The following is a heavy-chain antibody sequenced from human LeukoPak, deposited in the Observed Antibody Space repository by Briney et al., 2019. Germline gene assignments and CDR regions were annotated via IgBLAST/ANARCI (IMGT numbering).Heavy chain of an antibody. CDR1: GFTVSSNY. D-gene: IGHD6-13*01. CDR3: ARGEGGIAAAGTDY. J-gene: IGHJ4*02. Sequence: GGSLRLSCAASGFTVSSNYMSWVRQAPGKGLEWVSVIYSGGSTYYADSVKGRFTISRDNSKNTLYLQMNSLRAEDTAVYYCARGEGGIAAAGTDYWGQGILVTVSS. V-gene: IGHV3-53*01. CDR2: IYSGGST.